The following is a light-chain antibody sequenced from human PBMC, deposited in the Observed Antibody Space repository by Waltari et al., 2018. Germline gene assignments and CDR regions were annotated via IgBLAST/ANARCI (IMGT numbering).Light chain of an antibody. Sequence: EVVLTQSPATLSLSPGERATLSCRASHSVSNLLAWYQQKPGQAPRLLIYDASNTATGIPARFSGSGSGTDFTLTISSLEPEDFAVYYCQQYENFPYSFGQGTKLEIK. CDR3: QQYENFPYS. J-gene: IGKJ2*03. CDR1: HSVSNL. CDR2: DAS. V-gene: IGKV3-11*01.